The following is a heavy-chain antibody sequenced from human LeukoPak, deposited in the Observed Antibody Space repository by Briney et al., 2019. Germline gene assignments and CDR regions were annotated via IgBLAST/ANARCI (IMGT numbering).Heavy chain of an antibody. CDR3: AHRQIQGIMFGGGGFDP. CDR2: IYWDDDK. CDR1: GFSLSTSRVG. V-gene: IGHV2-5*02. Sequence: SGPTLVNPTQTLTLTCTLSGFSLSTSRVGVGWIRQPQGKALEWLALIYWDDDKRYSPSLKSRLTITKDTSKNQVVLIMTNMDPVDTGTYYCAHRQIQGIMFGGGGFDPWGQGTLVTVSS. D-gene: IGHD3-16*01. J-gene: IGHJ5*02.